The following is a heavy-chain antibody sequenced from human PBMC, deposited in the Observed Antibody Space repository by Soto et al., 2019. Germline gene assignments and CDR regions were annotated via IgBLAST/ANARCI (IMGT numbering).Heavy chain of an antibody. V-gene: IGHV4-39*01. CDR3: VRHDYYYDSTGYGKNGIDV. J-gene: IGHJ6*02. CDR1: GGFIINTSYY. Sequence: SETLSLTCTVSGGFIINTSYYWGWIRQPPGKGLEWIGSIYYSGGTYYNPSLKSRVTIFVDTSKNHFSLHLSSVTAADTAVYYCVRHDYYYDSTGYGKNGIDVWGQGTTVTVSS. D-gene: IGHD3-22*01. CDR2: IYYSGGT.